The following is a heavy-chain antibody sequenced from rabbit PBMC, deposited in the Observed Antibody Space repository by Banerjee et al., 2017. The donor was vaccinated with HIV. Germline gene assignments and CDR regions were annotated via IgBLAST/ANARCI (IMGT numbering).Heavy chain of an antibody. CDR1: GFDFSSYY. CDR3: ARELWVYSYDDYGDYRYFNL. V-gene: IGHV1S7*01. Sequence: QLKETGGGLVQPGGSLTLSCKASGFDFSSYYMSWVRQAPGKGLEWIGIIYAGKGSTEYASWVNGRFTISSDNAQNTVDLQMNSLTAADTATYFCARELWVYSYDDYGDYRYFNLWGPGTLVTVS. CDR2: IYAGKGST. D-gene: IGHD2-1*01. J-gene: IGHJ4*01.